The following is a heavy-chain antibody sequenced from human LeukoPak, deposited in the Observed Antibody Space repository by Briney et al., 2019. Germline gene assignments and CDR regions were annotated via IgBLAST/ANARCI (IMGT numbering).Heavy chain of an antibody. J-gene: IGHJ5*02. D-gene: IGHD6-13*01. CDR2: IYNSGST. CDR3: ARAYSSSWYYNWFDP. V-gene: IGHV4-38-2*02. Sequence: SETLSLTCSVSGYSISSGYYWGWVRQSPGSGLEWIGSIYNSGSTYYNPSLKSRVTISVDTSKNQFSLKLRSVTAADTAMYYCARAYSSSWYYNWFDPWGQGTLVTVSS. CDR1: GYSISSGYY.